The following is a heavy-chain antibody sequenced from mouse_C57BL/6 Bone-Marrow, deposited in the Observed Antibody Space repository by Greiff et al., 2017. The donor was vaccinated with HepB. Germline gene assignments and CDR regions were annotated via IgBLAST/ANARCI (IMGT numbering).Heavy chain of an antibody. V-gene: IGHV5-9-1*02. D-gene: IGHD2-1*01. CDR3: TSLLWPYYYAMDY. Sequence: DVHLVESGEGLVKPGGSLKLSCAASGFTFSSYAMSWVRQTPEKRLEWVAYISSGGDYIYYADTVKGRFTISRDNARNTLYLQMSSLKSEDTAMYYCTSLLWPYYYAMDYWGQGTSVTVSS. J-gene: IGHJ4*01. CDR1: GFTFSSYA. CDR2: ISSGGDYI.